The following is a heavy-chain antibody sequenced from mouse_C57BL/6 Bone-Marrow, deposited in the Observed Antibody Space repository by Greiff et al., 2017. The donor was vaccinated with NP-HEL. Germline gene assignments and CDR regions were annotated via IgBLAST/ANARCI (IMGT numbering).Heavy chain of an antibody. CDR2: IYPSDSET. CDR1: GYTFTSYW. V-gene: IGHV1-61*01. J-gene: IGHJ1*03. D-gene: IGHD1-1*01. Sequence: VQLQQPGAELVRPGSSVKLSCKASGYTFTSYWMDWVKQRPGQGLEWIGNIYPSDSETHYNQKFKDKATLTVDKSSSTAYMQLSSLTSEDSAVYCCASYYYGSGWYFDVWGTGTTVTVSS. CDR3: ASYYYGSGWYFDV.